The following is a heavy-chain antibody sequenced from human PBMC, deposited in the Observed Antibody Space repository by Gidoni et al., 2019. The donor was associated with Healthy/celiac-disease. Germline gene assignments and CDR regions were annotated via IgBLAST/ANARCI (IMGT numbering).Heavy chain of an antibody. J-gene: IGHJ3*02. D-gene: IGHD3-10*01. CDR2: IYTSWDT. Sequence: QVQRQESGPGLVKTSQTLSLTCTFSGGSISSGSYYWIWIRQPAGKGRGWIGRIYTSWDTNSHPSLQSRVTISVDTSTHQFSLQLRSVTASDTAVYYCARYAFRFGSGAFDIWVQGTMVTVSS. CDR1: GGSISSGSYY. CDR3: ARYAFRFGSGAFDI. V-gene: IGHV4-61*02.